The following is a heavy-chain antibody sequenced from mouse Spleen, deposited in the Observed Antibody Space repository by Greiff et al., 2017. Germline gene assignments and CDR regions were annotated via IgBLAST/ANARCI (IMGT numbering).Heavy chain of an antibody. V-gene: IGHV5-17*01. D-gene: IGHD1-2*01. CDR2: ISSGSSTI. CDR3: ARVSYGYGFAY. Sequence: EVKLVESGGGLVKPGGSLKLSCAASGFTFSDYGMHWVRQAPEKGLEWVAYISSGSSTIYYADTVKGRFTISRDNAKNTLFLQMTSLRSEDTAMYYCARVSYGYGFAYWGQGTLVTVSA. J-gene: IGHJ3*01. CDR1: GFTFSDYG.